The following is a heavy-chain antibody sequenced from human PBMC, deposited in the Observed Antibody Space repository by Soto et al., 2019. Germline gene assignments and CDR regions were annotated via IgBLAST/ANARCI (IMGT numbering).Heavy chain of an antibody. CDR2: IYYSGST. V-gene: IGHV4-59*06. D-gene: IGHD3-22*01. Sequence: SETLSLTCTVSGGSISSYYWSWIRQPPGKGLEWIGYIYYSGSTYYNPSLKSRVTISVDTSKNQFSLKLSPVTAADTAVYYCACYDSSGYYYGWFDPWGQGTLVTVSS. CDR1: GGSISSYY. J-gene: IGHJ5*02. CDR3: ACYDSSGYYYGWFDP.